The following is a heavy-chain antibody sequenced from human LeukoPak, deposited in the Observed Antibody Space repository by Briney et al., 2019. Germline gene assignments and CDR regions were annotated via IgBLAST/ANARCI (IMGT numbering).Heavy chain of an antibody. CDR3: ARAPYGDNGYTAGVADY. Sequence: AGGSLRLSCAASGFTVSRNYMSWVRQAPGKGLEWVSALYSDGSTYHADSVKGRFTISRDNSKNTLYLQMNSLRAEDTAVYYCARAPYGDNGYTAGVADYWGQGTLVTVSS. CDR1: GFTVSRNY. V-gene: IGHV3-53*01. J-gene: IGHJ4*02. D-gene: IGHD3-16*01. CDR2: LYSDGST.